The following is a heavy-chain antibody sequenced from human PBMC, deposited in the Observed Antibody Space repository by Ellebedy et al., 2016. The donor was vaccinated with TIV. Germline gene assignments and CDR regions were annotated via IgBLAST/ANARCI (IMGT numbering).Heavy chain of an antibody. CDR3: ARVGSSGWYVDY. D-gene: IGHD6-19*01. CDR1: GGSFSGYY. CDR2: IYYSGST. J-gene: IGHJ4*02. Sequence: MPSETLSLTCAVYGGSFSGYYWSWIRQPPGKGLEWIGSIYYSGSTYYKPSLKSRVTISVDTSKNQFSLKLSSVTAADTAVYYCARVGSSGWYVDYWGQGTLVTVSS. V-gene: IGHV4-34*01.